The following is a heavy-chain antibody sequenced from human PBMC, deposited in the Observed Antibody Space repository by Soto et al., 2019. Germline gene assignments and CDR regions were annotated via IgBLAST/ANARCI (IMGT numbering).Heavy chain of an antibody. Sequence: SETLSLTCAVYGGSFSGYYWSWIRQPPGKGLEWIGEINHSGSTNYNPSLKSRVTISVDTSKNQFSLKLSSVTAADTAVYYCGSGYYKIDYWGQGTLVTVSS. V-gene: IGHV4-34*01. D-gene: IGHD3-10*01. J-gene: IGHJ4*02. CDR3: GSGYYKIDY. CDR2: INHSGST. CDR1: GGSFSGYY.